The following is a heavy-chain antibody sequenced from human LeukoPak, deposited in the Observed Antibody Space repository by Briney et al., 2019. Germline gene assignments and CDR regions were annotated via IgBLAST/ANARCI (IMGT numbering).Heavy chain of an antibody. V-gene: IGHV4-38-2*02. Sequence: SETLSLTCTVSGYSISSGYYWGWIRQPPGKGLEWIGSIYHSGSTYYNPSLKSRVTISVDTSKNQFSLKLSSVTAADTAVYYCATTLVGAVAGTHPPFDYWGQGTLVTVSS. J-gene: IGHJ4*02. CDR1: GYSISSGYY. D-gene: IGHD6-19*01. CDR3: ATTLVGAVAGTHPPFDY. CDR2: IYHSGST.